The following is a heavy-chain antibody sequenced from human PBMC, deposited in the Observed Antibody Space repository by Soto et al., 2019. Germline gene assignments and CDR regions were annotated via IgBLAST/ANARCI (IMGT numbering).Heavy chain of an antibody. V-gene: IGHV3-30*18. D-gene: IGHD3-10*01. CDR3: AKDLKGWGYGSGSYYFDY. J-gene: IGHJ4*02. Sequence: QVQLVEFGGGVVQPGRSLRLSCAASGFTFSSYGMHWVRQAPGKGLEWVAVISYDGSNKYYADSVKGRFTISRDNSKNTLYLQMNSLRAEDTAVYYCAKDLKGWGYGSGSYYFDYWGQGTLVTVSS. CDR2: ISYDGSNK. CDR1: GFTFSSYG.